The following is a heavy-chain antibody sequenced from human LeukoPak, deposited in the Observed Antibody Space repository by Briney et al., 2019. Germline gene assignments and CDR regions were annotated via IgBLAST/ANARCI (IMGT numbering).Heavy chain of an antibody. V-gene: IGHV3-30*04. CDR1: GFTFSSYA. CDR2: ISYDGSNK. Sequence: GGSLRLSCAASGFTFSSYAMHWVRQAPGKGLEWVAVISYDGSNKYYADSVKGRFTISRDNSKNTLYLQMNSLRAEDTAVYYCARDGDSSGYYSLDNDAFDIWGQGTMVTVSS. D-gene: IGHD3-22*01. CDR3: ARDGDSSGYYSLDNDAFDI. J-gene: IGHJ3*02.